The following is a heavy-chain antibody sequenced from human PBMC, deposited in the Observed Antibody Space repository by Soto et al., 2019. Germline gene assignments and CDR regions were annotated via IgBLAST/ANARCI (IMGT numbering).Heavy chain of an antibody. CDR1: GFSFNDYA. CDR2: ISFDGHYQ. Sequence: QVQPVESGGGEVQPGGSLRVSCATSGFSFNDYAMYWVHQAPGQGLEWVAIISFDGHYQFYLDNLRGRCTVSRDNSKNTLYLQMNSLRPEDTAVYYCSRGTYYPQSSGLHADYWGPGTVVTVSS. CDR3: SRGTYYPQSSGLHADY. V-gene: IGHV3-30*03. J-gene: IGHJ4*02. D-gene: IGHD3-22*01.